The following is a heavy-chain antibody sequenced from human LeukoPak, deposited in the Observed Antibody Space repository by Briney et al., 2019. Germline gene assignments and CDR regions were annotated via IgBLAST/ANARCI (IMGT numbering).Heavy chain of an antibody. CDR3: ARVVHGSGSYYNGNDY. D-gene: IGHD3-10*01. Sequence: ASVKVSCKASGGTFSSYAISWVRQAPGQGLEWMGRIIPILGIANYAQKFQGRVTITADKSTSTAYMELSSLRSEDTAVYYCARVVHGSGSYYNGNDYWGQGTLVTVSS. CDR2: IIPILGIA. V-gene: IGHV1-69*04. CDR1: GGTFSSYA. J-gene: IGHJ4*02.